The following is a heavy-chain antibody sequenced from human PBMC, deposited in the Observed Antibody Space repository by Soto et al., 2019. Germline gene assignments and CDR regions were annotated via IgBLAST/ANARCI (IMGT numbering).Heavy chain of an antibody. CDR3: ARGNVNCGGDCYPDYFDY. CDR1: GGSISSGGYS. Sequence: SETPSLTFGFSGGSISSGGYSWSWVRQPPGKSLEWIGNIYHSGSTNYNPSLKSRVTISADNSKTQFSLKLSSVTAADTAVYYCARGNVNCGGDCYPDYFDYWGQGTLVTVSS. J-gene: IGHJ4*02. D-gene: IGHD2-21*02. V-gene: IGHV4-30-2*01. CDR2: IYHSGST.